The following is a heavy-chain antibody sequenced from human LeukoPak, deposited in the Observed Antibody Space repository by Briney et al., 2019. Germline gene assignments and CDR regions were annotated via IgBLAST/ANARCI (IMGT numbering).Heavy chain of an antibody. J-gene: IGHJ4*02. CDR3: ARVTAMVDY. CDR2: IIPILGIA. CDR1: GGTFSSYA. Sequence: SVKVSCKASGGTFSSYAISWVRQAPGQGLEWMGRIIPILGIANYAQKFQGRVTITADKSTSTAYMELSSLRSEDTAAYYCARVTAMVDYWGQGTLVTVSS. D-gene: IGHD5-18*01. V-gene: IGHV1-69*04.